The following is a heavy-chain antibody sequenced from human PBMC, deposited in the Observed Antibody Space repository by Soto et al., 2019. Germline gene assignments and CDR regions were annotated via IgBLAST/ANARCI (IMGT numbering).Heavy chain of an antibody. CDR2: IVVGSGNT. V-gene: IGHV1-58*01. J-gene: IGHJ5*02. Sequence: SVKVSCKASGFTFTSSAVQWVRQARGQRLEWIGCIVVGSGNTNYAQKFQEGVTITRDMSTSTAYMELSSLRSEDTAVYYCAAEAPGVAASPRPLTPWGQGTLVTVSS. CDR1: GFTFTSSA. CDR3: AAEAPGVAASPRPLTP. D-gene: IGHD1-26*01.